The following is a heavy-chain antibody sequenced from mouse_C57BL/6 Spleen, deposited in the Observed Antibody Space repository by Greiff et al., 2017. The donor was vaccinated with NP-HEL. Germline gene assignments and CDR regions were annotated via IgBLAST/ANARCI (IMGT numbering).Heavy chain of an antibody. CDR3: ARGGEVYYAMDY. CDR1: GYAFSSYW. V-gene: IGHV1-80*01. CDR2: IYPGDGDT. Sequence: VQLQQSGAELVKPGASVKISCKASGYAFSSYWMNWVKQRPGKGLEWIGQIYPGDGDTNYNGKFKGKATLTADKSSSTAYMQLSSLTSEDSAVYFCARGGEVYYAMDYWGQGTSVTVSS. J-gene: IGHJ4*01.